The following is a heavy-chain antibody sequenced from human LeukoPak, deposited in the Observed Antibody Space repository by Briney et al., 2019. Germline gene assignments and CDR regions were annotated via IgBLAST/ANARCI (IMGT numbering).Heavy chain of an antibody. Sequence: GGSLRLSCAASGFTSSSYAMSWVRQAPGKGLEWVSAISGSGGSTYYADSVKGRFTISRDNSKNTLYLQMNSLRAEDTAVYYCAKDRAYCSSTSCYRDYWGQGTLVTVSS. V-gene: IGHV3-23*01. CDR2: ISGSGGST. D-gene: IGHD2-2*02. CDR3: AKDRAYCSSTSCYRDY. J-gene: IGHJ4*02. CDR1: GFTSSSYA.